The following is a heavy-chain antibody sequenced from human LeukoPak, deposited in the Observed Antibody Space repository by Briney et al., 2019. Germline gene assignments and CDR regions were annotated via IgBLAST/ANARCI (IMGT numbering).Heavy chain of an antibody. J-gene: IGHJ4*02. CDR2: IYSGGST. CDR3: AKLSGYYYDSSGYYGDPFDY. V-gene: IGHV3-53*01. CDR1: EFSVGSNY. D-gene: IGHD3-22*01. Sequence: GGSLRLSCAASEFSVGSNYMTWVRQAPGKGLEWVSLIYSGGSTYYADSVKGRFTISRDNSKNTLYLQMNSLRAEDTAVYYCAKLSGYYYDSSGYYGDPFDYWGQGTLVTVSS.